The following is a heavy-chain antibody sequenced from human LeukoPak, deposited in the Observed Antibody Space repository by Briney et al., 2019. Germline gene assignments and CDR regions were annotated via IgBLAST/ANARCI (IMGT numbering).Heavy chain of an antibody. V-gene: IGHV5-51*01. CDR3: ARHSSSGWYRTYDFDY. Sequence: ESLQISCKGSGYSFTSYWIAWVRRMPGKGLEWMGIIYPGDSDTRYSPSFQGQVTISADNSISTAYLQWSSLKASDTAMYYCARHSSSGWYRTYDFDYWGQGTLVTVSS. CDR2: IYPGDSDT. J-gene: IGHJ4*02. CDR1: GYSFTSYW. D-gene: IGHD6-19*01.